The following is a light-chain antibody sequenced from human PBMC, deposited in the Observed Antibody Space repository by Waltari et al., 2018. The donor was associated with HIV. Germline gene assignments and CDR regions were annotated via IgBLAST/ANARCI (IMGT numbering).Light chain of an antibody. Sequence: QSALTQPRSVSGSPGPSVTISCTGTSSDVGGYNHVSWYQQHPGKAPKFMIYDVSKRPSGVPDRFSGSKSGNTASLTISGLQAEDEADYYCCSYAGNYTFVFGGGTKLTVL. J-gene: IGLJ2*01. V-gene: IGLV2-11*01. CDR3: CSYAGNYTFV. CDR2: DVS. CDR1: SSDVGGYNH.